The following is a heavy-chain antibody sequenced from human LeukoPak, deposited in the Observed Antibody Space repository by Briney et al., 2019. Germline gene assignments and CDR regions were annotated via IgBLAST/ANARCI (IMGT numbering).Heavy chain of an antibody. CDR1: GFTFSSYA. CDR3: AKDLDTIFGVVKGCWFDP. D-gene: IGHD3-3*01. J-gene: IGHJ5*02. V-gene: IGHV3-23*01. CDR2: ISGSGGST. Sequence: GGSLRLSCAASGFTFSSYAMSWVRQAPGKGLEWVSAISGSGGSTYYADSVKGRFTISRDNSKNTLYLQMNSLRAEDTAVYYCAKDLDTIFGVVKGCWFDPRGQGTLVTVSS.